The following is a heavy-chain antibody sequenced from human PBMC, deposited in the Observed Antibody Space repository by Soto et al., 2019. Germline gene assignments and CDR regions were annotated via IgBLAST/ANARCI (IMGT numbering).Heavy chain of an antibody. CDR1: GFTFSSYG. CDR3: ARDHDIAPLTGVPGGFGP. J-gene: IGHJ5*02. CDR2: IWYDGSSK. Sequence: QVQLVESGGGVVQPGRSLRLSCAASGFTFSSYGMHWVRQAPGKGLEWVAIIWYDGSSKYYADSVKGRFTISRDNSRNTLYLQMNSLRAEDTAVYYCARDHDIAPLTGVPGGFGPWGQGTLVTVSS. D-gene: IGHD3-9*01. V-gene: IGHV3-33*01.